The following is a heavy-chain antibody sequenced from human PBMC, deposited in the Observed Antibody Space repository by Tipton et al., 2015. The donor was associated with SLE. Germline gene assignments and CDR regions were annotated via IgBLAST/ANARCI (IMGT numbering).Heavy chain of an antibody. CDR1: GGSISSGSYY. J-gene: IGHJ4*02. Sequence: TLSLTCTVSGGSISSGSYYWSWIRQPAGKGLEWIGRIYTSGSTNYNPSLKSRVTISVDTSKNQFSLKLNSVTPEDTAVYYCAREGLRFLEWSQYFNYWGQGTLVTVSS. V-gene: IGHV4-61*02. D-gene: IGHD3-3*01. CDR3: AREGLRFLEWSQYFNY. CDR2: IYTSGST.